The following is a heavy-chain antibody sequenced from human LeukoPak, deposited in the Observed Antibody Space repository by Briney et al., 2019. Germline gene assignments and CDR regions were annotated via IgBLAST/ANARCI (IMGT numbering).Heavy chain of an antibody. CDR3: ARTLTTATWDF. CDR1: GGTFSSYA. V-gene: IGHV1-2*02. Sequence: ASVKVSCKASGGTFSSYAISWVRQAPGQGLEWMGWINPKSGGTHYAQNFQDRVTMTRDTSINTAYLELNRLRSDDTAVYYCARTLTTATWDFWGQGTLVTVSS. J-gene: IGHJ4*02. D-gene: IGHD4-17*01. CDR2: INPKSGGT.